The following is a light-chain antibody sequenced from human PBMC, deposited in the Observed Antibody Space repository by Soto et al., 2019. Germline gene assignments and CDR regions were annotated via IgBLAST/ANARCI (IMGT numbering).Light chain of an antibody. CDR1: QSLLHSNGCNY. Sequence: IVMTQSQLSLSVTPGEPASISCRSSQSLLHSNGCNYLDWYLQKPGQSPQLLVYLGSTRASGVPDRFSGSGSGTDFTLKISRVEAEDVGVYYCMQALQTPPWTFGQGTKVDIK. V-gene: IGKV2-28*01. CDR3: MQALQTPPWT. J-gene: IGKJ1*01. CDR2: LGS.